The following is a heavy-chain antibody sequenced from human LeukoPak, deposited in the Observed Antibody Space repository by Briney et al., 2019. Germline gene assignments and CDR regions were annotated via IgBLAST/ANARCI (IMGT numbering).Heavy chain of an antibody. CDR3: ATARGVVIAINFAY. Sequence: ASVKVSCKVSGYSLTELSMHWVRQAPGKGLEWMGGFDPEDGETIYAQKFQGRVTMTGDTFTATAYMYLTSLRSEDTAVYYCATARGVVIAINFAYWGQGTLVTVSS. D-gene: IGHD2-21*01. V-gene: IGHV1-24*01. CDR1: GYSLTELS. CDR2: FDPEDGET. J-gene: IGHJ4*02.